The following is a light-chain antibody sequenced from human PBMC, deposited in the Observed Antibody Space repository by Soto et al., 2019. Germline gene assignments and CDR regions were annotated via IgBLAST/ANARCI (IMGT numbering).Light chain of an antibody. CDR2: EVS. CDR1: SNDIGYYNY. Sequence: QSALTQPASVSGSPGQSIAISCSGTSNDIGYYNYVSWYQKNPGKAPRLVIYEVSNRPSGVSRRFSGSKSDNTASLIISGLQAEDEAEYYCSSFTRSNTLVFGGGTKVTVL. V-gene: IGLV2-14*01. CDR3: SSFTRSNTLV. J-gene: IGLJ2*01.